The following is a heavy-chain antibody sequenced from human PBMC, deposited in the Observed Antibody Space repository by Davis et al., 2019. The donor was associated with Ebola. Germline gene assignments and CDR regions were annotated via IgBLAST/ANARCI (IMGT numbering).Heavy chain of an antibody. CDR2: TNKDESEK. J-gene: IGHJ4*02. D-gene: IGHD3-16*01. Sequence: GESLKISCVASGFDFDIFWMSWVRQAPGKGLEWVATTNKDESEKYYVDSVRGRFTISRDNSKNSVYLHMTSLRVEDTAVYYCGRDCEGGDGWGQGTLVIVSS. V-gene: IGHV3-7*03. CDR3: GRDCEGGDG. CDR1: GFDFDIFW.